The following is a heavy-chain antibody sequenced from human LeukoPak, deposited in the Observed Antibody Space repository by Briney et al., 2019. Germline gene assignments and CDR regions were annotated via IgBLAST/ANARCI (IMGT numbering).Heavy chain of an antibody. CDR2: ISGSGGST. D-gene: IGHD5-24*01. CDR3: AKDQEMALLHGFDY. V-gene: IGHV3-23*01. J-gene: IGHJ4*02. CDR1: GFTFSSYA. Sequence: GGSLRLSGAASGFTFSSYAMSWVRQAPGKGLEWVSAISGSGGSTYYADSVKGRFTISRDNSKNTLYLQMNSLRAEDTAVYYCAKDQEMALLHGFDYWGQGTLVTVSS.